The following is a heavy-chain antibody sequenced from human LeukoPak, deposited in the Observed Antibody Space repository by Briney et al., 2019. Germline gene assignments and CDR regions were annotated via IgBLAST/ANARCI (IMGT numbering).Heavy chain of an antibody. CDR1: GYTLTELS. D-gene: IGHD6-19*01. J-gene: IGHJ4*02. CDR3: ARAGGGYSSGWYLDY. CDR2: FDPEDGET. V-gene: IGHV1-24*01. Sequence: GASVKVSCKVSGYTLTELSMHWVRQAPGKGLEWMGGFDPEDGETIYAQKFQGRVTMTEDTSTDTAYMELSSLRAEDTAVYYCARAGGGYSSGWYLDYWGQGTLVTVSS.